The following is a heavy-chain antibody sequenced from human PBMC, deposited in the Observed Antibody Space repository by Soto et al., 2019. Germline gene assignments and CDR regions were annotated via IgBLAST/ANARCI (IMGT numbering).Heavy chain of an antibody. D-gene: IGHD3-16*01. V-gene: IGHV1-18*01. J-gene: IGHJ4*02. CDR2: ISAHNGNT. CDR3: ARGGDGDY. Sequence: QVHLVQSGAEVKKPGASVKVSCKGSGYGFTTYGITWVRQAPGQGLEWMAWISAHNGNTNYAQKLQGRVTVTRDTSPSTAYMELRSLRSDDTAVNYWARGGDGDYWGQGALVTVSS. CDR1: GYGFTTYG.